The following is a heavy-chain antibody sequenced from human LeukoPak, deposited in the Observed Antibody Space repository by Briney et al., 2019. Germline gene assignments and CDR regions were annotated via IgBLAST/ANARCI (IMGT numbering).Heavy chain of an antibody. CDR2: INSDGSST. J-gene: IGHJ4*02. V-gene: IGHV3-74*01. D-gene: IGHD6-13*01. CDR3: TRESHTSTWPFDR. Sequence: PGGSLRLSCAASGFTFSRYWMHWVRQAPGKGLVWVSRINSDGSSTNYADSVKGRFNISRDNAKNTLYLQMYSLRAEDTAVYFCTRESHTSTWPFDRWGQGTLVTVPP. CDR1: GFTFSRYW.